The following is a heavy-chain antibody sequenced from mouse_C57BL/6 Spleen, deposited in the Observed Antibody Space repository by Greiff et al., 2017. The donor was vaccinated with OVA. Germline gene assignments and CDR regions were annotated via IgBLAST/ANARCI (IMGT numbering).Heavy chain of an antibody. J-gene: IGHJ1*03. CDR3: TRCDYGSTYWYFDV. V-gene: IGHV1-15*01. CDR2: IDPETGGT. CDR1: GYTFTDYE. Sequence: VKLQESGAELVRPGASVTLSCKASGYTFTDYEMHWVKQTPVHGLEWIGAIDPETGGTAYNQKFKGKAILTADKSSSTAYMELRSLTSEDSAVYYCTRCDYGSTYWYFDVWGTGTTVTVSS. D-gene: IGHD1-1*01.